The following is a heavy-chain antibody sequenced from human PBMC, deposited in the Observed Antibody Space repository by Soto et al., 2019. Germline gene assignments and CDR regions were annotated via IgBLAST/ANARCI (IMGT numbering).Heavy chain of an antibody. D-gene: IGHD1-26*01. J-gene: IGHJ4*02. CDR1: GFTLSSSP. Sequence: EVQLVESGGGLVQPGGSRRLSCSASGFTLSSSPLHWVRQAPGKGLESVSAISGDGYNIYYADSIKDRFTISRDNSKNTLYLQMSSLRVEDTAVYYCVKEEVGDYDYWGQGTLVTVSS. CDR2: ISGDGYNI. CDR3: VKEEVGDYDY. V-gene: IGHV3-64D*08.